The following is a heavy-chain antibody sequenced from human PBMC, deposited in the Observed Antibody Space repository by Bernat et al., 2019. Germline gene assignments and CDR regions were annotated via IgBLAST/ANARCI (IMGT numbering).Heavy chain of an antibody. D-gene: IGHD3-16*01. CDR2: ISSSSSYI. Sequence: EVQLVESGGGLVKPGGSLRLPCAASGFTFSSYSMNWVRQAPGKGLGCVSSISSSSSYIYYAGEVKGRFTSGRDNAKNSLYMQKNSLRAEDTAVYYCASDGLGLDYYYYGMDVWGQGTTVTVSS. J-gene: IGHJ6*02. V-gene: IGHV3-21*01. CDR1: GFTFSSYS. CDR3: ASDGLGLDYYYYGMDV.